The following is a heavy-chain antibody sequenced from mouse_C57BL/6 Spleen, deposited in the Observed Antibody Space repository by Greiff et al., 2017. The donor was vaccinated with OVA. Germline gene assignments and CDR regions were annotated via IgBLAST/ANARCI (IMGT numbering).Heavy chain of an antibody. Sequence: QVQLQQPGAELVMPGASVKLSCKASGYTFTSYWMHWVKQRPGQGLEWIGEIDPSDSYTNYNQKFKGKSTLTVDKSSSTAYMQLSSLTSEDSAVYYCARSGNSFYAMDDWGQGTSVTVSS. V-gene: IGHV1-69*01. CDR2: IDPSDSYT. J-gene: IGHJ4*01. CDR3: ARSGNSFYAMDD. CDR1: GYTFTSYW. D-gene: IGHD1-3*01.